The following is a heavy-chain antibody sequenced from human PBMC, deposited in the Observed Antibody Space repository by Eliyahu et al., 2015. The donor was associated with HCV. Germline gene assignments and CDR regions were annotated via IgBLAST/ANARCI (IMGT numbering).Heavy chain of an antibody. CDR3: ARDYGSGSLTNDY. CDR1: GFTFSSYS. CDR2: ISSSSSYI. Sequence: VSLRLSCAASGFTFSSYSMNWVRQAPGKGLEWVSSISSSSSYIYYADSVKGRFTISRDNAKNSLYLQMNSLRAEDTAVYYCARDYGSGSLTNDYWGQGTLVTVSS. J-gene: IGHJ4*02. V-gene: IGHV3-21*01. D-gene: IGHD3-10*01.